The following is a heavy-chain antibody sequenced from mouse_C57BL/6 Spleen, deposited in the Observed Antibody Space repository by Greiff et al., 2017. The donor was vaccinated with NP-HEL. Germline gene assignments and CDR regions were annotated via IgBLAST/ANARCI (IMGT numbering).Heavy chain of an antibody. J-gene: IGHJ3*01. D-gene: IGHD2-10*02. V-gene: IGHV1-15*01. CDR3: TRPYGNYGWFAY. Sequence: ESGAELVRPGASVTLSCKASGYTFTDYEMHWVKQTPVHGLEWIGAIDPETGGTAYNQRFKGKAILTADKSSSTAYMELRSLTSEDSAVYYCTRPYGNYGWFAYWGQGTLVTVSA. CDR1: GYTFTDYE. CDR2: IDPETGGT.